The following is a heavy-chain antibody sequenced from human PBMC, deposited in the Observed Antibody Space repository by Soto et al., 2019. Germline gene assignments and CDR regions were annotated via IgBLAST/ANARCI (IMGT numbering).Heavy chain of an antibody. CDR1: GYTFTSYA. D-gene: IGHD5-18*01. CDR3: ARDDGDTAMDNYYYYGMDV. CDR2: INAGNGNT. J-gene: IGHJ6*02. Sequence: ASVKVSCKASGYTFTSYAMHWVRQAPGQRLEWMGWINAGNGNTKYSQKFQGRVTITRDTSASTAYMELSSLRSEDTAVYYCARDDGDTAMDNYYYYGMDVWGQGTTVT. V-gene: IGHV1-3*01.